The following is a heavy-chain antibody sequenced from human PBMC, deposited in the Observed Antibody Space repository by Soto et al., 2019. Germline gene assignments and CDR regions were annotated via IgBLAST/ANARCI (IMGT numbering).Heavy chain of an antibody. D-gene: IGHD3-10*01. Sequence: QVQLQESGPGLVKPSGTLSLTCAVSGGSISSSNCWSWFRQPPGKGLEWIGEIYHSGSTTYNPSLKSRVTISVDKSKNQFSLKLSSVTAADTAVYYCESSSYYGSGSHYNWFDPWGQGTLVTVSS. CDR2: IYHSGST. CDR1: GGSISSSNC. V-gene: IGHV4-4*02. CDR3: ESSSYYGSGSHYNWFDP. J-gene: IGHJ5*02.